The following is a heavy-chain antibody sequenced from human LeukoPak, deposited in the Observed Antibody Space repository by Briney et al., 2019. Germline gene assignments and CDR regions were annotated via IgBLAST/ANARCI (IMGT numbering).Heavy chain of an antibody. CDR1: GDSVSSDY. CDR2: VYDSGTT. Sequence: PSETLSLTCTVSGDSVSSDYWSWIRQPPGKRLEWIGYVYDSGTTAYNPPLKSRLTISLDTSKNQFSLNLTSVTAADTAVYYCAGRGQRYFRDWGQGILVTVSS. J-gene: IGHJ1*01. V-gene: IGHV4-59*08. CDR3: AGRGQRYFRD.